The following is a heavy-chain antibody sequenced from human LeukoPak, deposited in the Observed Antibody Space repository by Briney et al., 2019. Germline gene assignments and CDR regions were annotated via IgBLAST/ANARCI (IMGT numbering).Heavy chain of an antibody. CDR3: ARGGNYYYDSSGYYH. Sequence: SETLSLTCTVSGGSISSYYWSWLRQPPGKGLEWIGYIYCSGSTNYNPSLKSRVTISVDTSKNQFSLKLSSVTAADTAVYYCARGGNYYYDSSGYYHWGQGTLVTVSS. CDR1: GGSISSYY. CDR2: IYCSGST. J-gene: IGHJ5*02. V-gene: IGHV4-59*01. D-gene: IGHD3-22*01.